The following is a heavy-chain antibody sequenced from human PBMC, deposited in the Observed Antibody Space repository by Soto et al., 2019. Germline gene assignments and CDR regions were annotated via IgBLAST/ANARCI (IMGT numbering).Heavy chain of an antibody. CDR2: ISSGGSIT. Sequence: PGGSLRLSCAASGFAFSSYSMNWVRQAPGKGLEWLSYISSGGSITSYADSVKGRFTISRDNAKSSLNLQMNSLRAEDTAVYYCARDLNHAFDYWGQGTLVTVSS. V-gene: IGHV3-48*01. CDR3: ARDLNHAFDY. J-gene: IGHJ4*02. CDR1: GFAFSSYS.